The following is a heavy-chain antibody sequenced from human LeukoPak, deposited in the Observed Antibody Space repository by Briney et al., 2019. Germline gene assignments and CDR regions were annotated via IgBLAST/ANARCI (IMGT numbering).Heavy chain of an antibody. CDR3: ARLPYYYDSSGQKLYYFDY. Sequence: PSETLSLTCTVSGGSISSYYWSWIRQPAGKGLEWIGRIYTSGSTNYNPSLKSRVTISVDTSKNQFSLKLSSVTAADTAVYYCARLPYYYDSSGQKLYYFDYWGQGALVTVSS. V-gene: IGHV4-4*07. CDR2: IYTSGST. J-gene: IGHJ4*02. CDR1: GGSISSYY. D-gene: IGHD3-22*01.